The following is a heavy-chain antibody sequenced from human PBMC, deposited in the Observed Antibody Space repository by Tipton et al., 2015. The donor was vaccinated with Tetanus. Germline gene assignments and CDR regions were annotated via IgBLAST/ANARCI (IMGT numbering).Heavy chain of an antibody. CDR2: IWYDGSNK. J-gene: IGHJ5*02. Sequence: SLRLSCAASGFTFSSYGMHWVRQAPGKGLEWVAVIWYDGSNKYYADSVKGRFTISRDNSKNTLYLQMNSLRAEDTAVYYCARAAYSNWFDPWGQGTLVTVSS. CDR1: GFTFSSYG. V-gene: IGHV3-33*01. D-gene: IGHD1-26*01. CDR3: ARAAYSNWFDP.